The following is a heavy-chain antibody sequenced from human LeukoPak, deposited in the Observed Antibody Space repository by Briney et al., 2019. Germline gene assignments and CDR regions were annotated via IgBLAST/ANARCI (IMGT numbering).Heavy chain of an antibody. D-gene: IGHD6-13*01. CDR1: GFTFSSYS. CDR3: AREGYLGGFDY. J-gene: IGHJ4*02. CDR2: ISSSSSTI. V-gene: IGHV3-48*01. Sequence: GGSLRLSCAASGFTFSSYSMNWVRQAPGKGLEWVSYISSSSSTIYYADSVKGRFTISRDNSKNTLYLQMNSLRAEDTAVYYCAREGYLGGFDYWGQGTLVTVSS.